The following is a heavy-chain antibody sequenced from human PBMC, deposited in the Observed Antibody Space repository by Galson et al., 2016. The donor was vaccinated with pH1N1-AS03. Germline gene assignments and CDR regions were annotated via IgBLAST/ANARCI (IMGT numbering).Heavy chain of an antibody. CDR2: IYPADSST. J-gene: IGHJ6*02. CDR1: GYTFSNHW. D-gene: IGHD3-3*01. Sequence: QSGAEVKKPGESLKISCKVSGYTFSNHWIGWVRQMPGKGLEWMGIIYPADSSTTYSPSFQVQVTISADQSISTAYLQWSSLRASDPAMYFWGGYYRAYGLDVWGQGTTVTVSS. V-gene: IGHV5-51*01. CDR3: GGYYRAYGLDV.